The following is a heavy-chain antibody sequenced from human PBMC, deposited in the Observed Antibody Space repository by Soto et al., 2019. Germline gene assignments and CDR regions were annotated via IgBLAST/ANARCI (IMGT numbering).Heavy chain of an antibody. CDR3: SSGGGVADMCNDFDL. Sequence: EVQLVESGGGVVRPGGSLRLSCAASGFTFDDYGMSWVRQAPGKGLEWVSGINWNGGSTGYADSVKGRFTISRDNAKNSLSLQMNKFRAKDTACNYCSSGGGVADMCNDFDLWGQRSMIAVSS. V-gene: IGHV3-20*04. D-gene: IGHD6-25*01. CDR2: INWNGGST. CDR1: GFTFDDYG. J-gene: IGHJ3*01.